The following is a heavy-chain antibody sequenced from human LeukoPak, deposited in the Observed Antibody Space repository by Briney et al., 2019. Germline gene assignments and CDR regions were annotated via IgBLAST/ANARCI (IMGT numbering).Heavy chain of an antibody. Sequence: SETLSLTCTVSGGSISSYYWSWIRQPPGKGLECIGYIYYSGSTNYNPSLKSRAAVSVDTSKNQFSLKLSSVTAADTAVYYCARLTLFSDSSGYYYPAFDYWGQGTLVTVSS. J-gene: IGHJ4*02. D-gene: IGHD3-22*01. V-gene: IGHV4-59*01. CDR1: GGSISSYY. CDR3: ARLTLFSDSSGYYYPAFDY. CDR2: IYYSGST.